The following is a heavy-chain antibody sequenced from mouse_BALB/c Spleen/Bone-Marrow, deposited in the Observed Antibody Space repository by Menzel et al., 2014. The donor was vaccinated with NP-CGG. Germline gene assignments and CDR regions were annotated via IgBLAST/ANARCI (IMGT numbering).Heavy chain of an antibody. CDR3: ARDGNPYWYFVV. V-gene: IGHV1-14*01. CDR2: INPYNDGT. J-gene: IGHJ1*01. Sequence: VQLQQSGSELVKPGASVKMSCKASGYTFTSYVMHWVKQKPGQGLEWIGYINPYNDGTKYNEKFKGKATLTSDKSSSTAYMELSSLTSEDSAVYYCARDGNPYWYFVVWGAGTTVTVSS. CDR1: GYTFTSYV. D-gene: IGHD2-1*01.